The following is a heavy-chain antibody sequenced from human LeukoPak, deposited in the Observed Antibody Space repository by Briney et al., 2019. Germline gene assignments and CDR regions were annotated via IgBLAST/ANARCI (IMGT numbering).Heavy chain of an antibody. J-gene: IGHJ4*02. CDR1: GYSFTSYW. CDR3: ARRSDSSGYLNYFDY. Sequence: GESLKISCKGSGYSFTSYWIGWVRQMPGKGLEWMGIIYPSDSDTRYSPSFQGQVTISADKSISTAYLQWSSLKASDTAMYYYARRSDSSGYLNYFDYWGQGTLVTVSS. V-gene: IGHV5-51*01. D-gene: IGHD3-22*01. CDR2: IYPSDSDT.